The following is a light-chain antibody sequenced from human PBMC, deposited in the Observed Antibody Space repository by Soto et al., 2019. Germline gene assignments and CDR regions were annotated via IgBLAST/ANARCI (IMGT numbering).Light chain of an antibody. Sequence: EIVLTQSPATLSLSPGERATLSCRASQSVSSYLAWYQQKPGQAPRLLIYDASNRATGIPARFSGSGSGTDFTLTISILDPEEFAVYYCQQRSNWPRTFGQGTKVEIK. CDR2: DAS. J-gene: IGKJ1*01. V-gene: IGKV3-11*01. CDR1: QSVSSY. CDR3: QQRSNWPRT.